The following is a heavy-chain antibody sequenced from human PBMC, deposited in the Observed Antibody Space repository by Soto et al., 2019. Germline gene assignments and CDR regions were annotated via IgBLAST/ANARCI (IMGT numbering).Heavy chain of an antibody. V-gene: IGHV1-69*01. Sequence: QVQLVQSGAEVKKPGSSVKVSCKASGGTFSSYAISWVRQAPGKGLEWMGGIIPIFGTANYAQKFQGRVTITADESTSTAYMELSSLRSEDTAVYYCTRRMVRGVIITEPLYSYGMVVWVQGTKVTVSS. CDR2: IIPIFGTA. CDR3: TRRMVRGVIITEPLYSYGMVV. D-gene: IGHD3-10*01. J-gene: IGHJ6*02. CDR1: GGTFSSYA.